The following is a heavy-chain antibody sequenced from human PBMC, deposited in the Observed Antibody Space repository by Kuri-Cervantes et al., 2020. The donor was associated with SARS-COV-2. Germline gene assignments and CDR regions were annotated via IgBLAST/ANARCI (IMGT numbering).Heavy chain of an antibody. CDR3: AKDTVLKYYDFWSGYYDY. D-gene: IGHD3-3*01. V-gene: IGHV3-23*01. CDR1: GFTFSSYA. J-gene: IGHJ4*02. CDR2: ISGSGGST. Sequence: LSLTCAASGFTFSSYAMSGVRQAPGKGLEWVSAISGSGGSTYYADSVKGRFTISRDNSKNTLYLQMNSLRAEDTAVYYCAKDTVLKYYDFWSGYYDYWAQGTLVTVSS.